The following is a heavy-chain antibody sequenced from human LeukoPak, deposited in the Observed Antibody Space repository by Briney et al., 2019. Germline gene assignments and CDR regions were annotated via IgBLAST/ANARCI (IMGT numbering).Heavy chain of an antibody. V-gene: IGHV4-4*02. J-gene: IGHJ4*02. CDR3: AKYSSGWYFFDY. Sequence: PSETLSLTCAVSGGSISSSNWWSWVRPPPGKGLEWIGEIYHSGSTNYNPSLKSRVTISVDKSKNQFSLKLSSVTAADTAVYYCAKYSSGWYFFDYWGQGTLVTVSS. CDR1: GGSISSSNW. CDR2: IYHSGST. D-gene: IGHD6-19*01.